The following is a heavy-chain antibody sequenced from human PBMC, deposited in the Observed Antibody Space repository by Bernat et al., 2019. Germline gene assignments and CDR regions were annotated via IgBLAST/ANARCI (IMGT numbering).Heavy chain of an antibody. Sequence: QVQRVESGGGVVQPGRSLRRSCAASGFTFSSYAMHWVRQAPGKGLEWVAVISFDGNNKYYADPVKGRFTISRDNSKSTVFLQVNSLGAEDTAVYYCARGAPQYSSGDGCYLGLADWGQGTLVPASS. D-gene: IGHD2-15*01. J-gene: IGHJ4*02. CDR2: ISFDGNNK. CDR1: GFTFSSYA. CDR3: ARGAPQYSSGDGCYLGLAD. V-gene: IGHV3-30-3*01.